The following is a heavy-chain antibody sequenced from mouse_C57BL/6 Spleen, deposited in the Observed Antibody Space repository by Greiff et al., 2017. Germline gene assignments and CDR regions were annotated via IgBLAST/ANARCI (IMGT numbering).Heavy chain of an antibody. V-gene: IGHV5-4*01. CDR3: ARDWGHYYGSSPYWYFDV. J-gene: IGHJ1*03. Sequence: DVKLVESGGGLVKPGGSLKLSCAASGFTFSSYAMSWVRQTPEKRLEWVATISDGGSYTYYPDNVKGRFTISRDNAKNNLYLQMSHLKSEDTAMYYCARDWGHYYGSSPYWYFDVWGTGTTVTVSS. CDR2: ISDGGSYT. D-gene: IGHD1-1*01. CDR1: GFTFSSYA.